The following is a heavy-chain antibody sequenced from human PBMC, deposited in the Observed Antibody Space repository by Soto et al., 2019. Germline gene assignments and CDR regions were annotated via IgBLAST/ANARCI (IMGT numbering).Heavy chain of an antibody. V-gene: IGHV3-72*01. CDR1: GFTFSDHY. Sequence: EVQLVESGGGLVQPGGSLRLSCPASGFTFSDHYMDWVRQAPGKGLEWVGLIRDKANSYTTEYAASVRGRFTISGDESKNSVYLPMNSLKTEDTAVYYCARRPGSGRSVDYWGQGTLVTVSS. CDR2: IRDKANSYTT. D-gene: IGHD3-10*01. CDR3: ARRPGSGRSVDY. J-gene: IGHJ4*02.